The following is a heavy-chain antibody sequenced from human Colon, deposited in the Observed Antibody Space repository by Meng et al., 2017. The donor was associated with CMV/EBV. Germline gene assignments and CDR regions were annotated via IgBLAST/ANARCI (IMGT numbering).Heavy chain of an antibody. CDR3: AHGRGWLTDY. CDR1: GFSLRTPEVG. D-gene: IGHD6-19*01. V-gene: IGHV2-5*02. J-gene: IGHJ4*02. Sequence: HITLKESGPTLVKPTQTLTLTCTFSGFSLRTPEVGVHWIRQPPGKALEWLALIYWDDDNQFRPSLKNRITITKDTSKNQVVLTMTNMDPVDTATYYCAHGRGWLTDYWGQGTLVTVSS. CDR2: IYWDDDN.